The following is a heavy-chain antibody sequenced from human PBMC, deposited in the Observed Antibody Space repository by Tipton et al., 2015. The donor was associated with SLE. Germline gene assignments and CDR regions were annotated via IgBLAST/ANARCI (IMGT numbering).Heavy chain of an antibody. V-gene: IGHV4-4*08. CDR3: ARVYQLGNWFDR. CDR2: IHSSGGT. J-gene: IGHJ5*02. CDR1: GGSISSDN. Sequence: TLSLTCTVSGGSISSDNWSWIRQPPGKELEWLGRIHSSGGTTYNPSLTSRVTLSVDTSKNQFSLKLSSVTAADTAVYFCARVYQLGNWFDRWGQGTLVTVSS. D-gene: IGHD1-1*01.